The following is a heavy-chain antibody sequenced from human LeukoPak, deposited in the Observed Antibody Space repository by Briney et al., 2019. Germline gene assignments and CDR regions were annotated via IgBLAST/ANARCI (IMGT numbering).Heavy chain of an antibody. J-gene: IGHJ4*01. V-gene: IGHV1-46*01. CDR3: AREAYGSETYCSVDY. Sequence: ASVKVSCKASGYTFTTYHMHWVRQAPGQGLEWMGIINPSGNNTNYAQKFQGRVTMTKDTSTNTVYMELSSLRSEDAAIYYCAREAYGSETYCSVDYWGHGTLVTVSS. D-gene: IGHD3-10*01. CDR1: GYTFTTYH. CDR2: INPSGNNT.